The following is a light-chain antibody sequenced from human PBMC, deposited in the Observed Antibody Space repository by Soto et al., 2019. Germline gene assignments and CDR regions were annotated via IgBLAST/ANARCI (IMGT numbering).Light chain of an antibody. V-gene: IGKV1-5*03. CDR2: KAS. J-gene: IGKJ1*01. CDR1: QTISSF. Sequence: DIQMTQYPSTLSGSVGDRVTITCLASQTISSFLAWYQQKPGKAPKLLIYKASTLKSGVPSRFSGSGSGTEFTLTISSLQPDDVATYYCQHYNSYSEAFGQGTKVDIK. CDR3: QHYNSYSEA.